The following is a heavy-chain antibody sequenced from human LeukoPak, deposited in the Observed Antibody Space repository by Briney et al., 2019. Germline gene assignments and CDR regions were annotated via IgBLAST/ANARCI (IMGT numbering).Heavy chain of an antibody. CDR1: GGSISSDGYY. Sequence: SQTLSLTCTVSGGSISSDGYYWSWIRQPAGKGLEWIGRIYTSGSTNYNPSLKSRVTISVDTSKNQFSLKLSSVTAADTAVYYCARETVKWELLSGNAFDIWGQGTMVTVSS. V-gene: IGHV4-61*02. J-gene: IGHJ3*02. CDR3: ARETVKWELLSGNAFDI. CDR2: IYTSGST. D-gene: IGHD1-26*01.